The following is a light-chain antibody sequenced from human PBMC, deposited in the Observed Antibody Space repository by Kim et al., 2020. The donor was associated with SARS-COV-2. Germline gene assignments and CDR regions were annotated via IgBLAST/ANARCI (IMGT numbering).Light chain of an antibody. Sequence: QSVLTQPPSVSGAPGQRVTISWTGSSSNIGAGYDVHWYQQLPGTAPKLLIYGNSNRPSGVPDRFSGSKSGTSASLAITGLQAEDEADYYCQSYDSSLSGSGVFGTGTKVTVL. V-gene: IGLV1-40*01. CDR1: SSNIGAGYD. CDR3: QSYDSSLSGSGV. J-gene: IGLJ1*01. CDR2: GNS.